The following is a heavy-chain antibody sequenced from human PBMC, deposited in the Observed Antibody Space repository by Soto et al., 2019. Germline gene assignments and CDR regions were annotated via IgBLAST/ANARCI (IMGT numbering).Heavy chain of an antibody. CDR2: IIPIFGTA. CDR1: GGTFSSYA. D-gene: IGHD5-18*01. V-gene: IGHV1-69*13. J-gene: IGHJ6*02. CDR3: ASLRDTAMVFGDYYYYYGMDV. Sequence: ASVKVSCKASGGTFSSYAISWVRQAPGQGLEWMGGIIPIFGTANYAQKFQGRVTITADESTSTAYMELSSLRSEDTAVYYCASLRDTAMVFGDYYYYYGMDVWGQGTTVTVSS.